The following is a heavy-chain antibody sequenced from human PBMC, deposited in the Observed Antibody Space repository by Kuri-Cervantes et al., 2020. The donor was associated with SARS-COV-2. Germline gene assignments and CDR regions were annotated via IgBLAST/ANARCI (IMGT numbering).Heavy chain of an antibody. Sequence: SGPTLVKPTQTLTLTCTFSGFSLSTSGMCVSWIRQPPGKALEWLARIDWDDDKYYSTSLKTRLTISKDTSKNQVVLTMTKMDPVDTATYYCARVPYDSSGYNWFDPWGQGTLVTVSS. CDR2: IDWDDDK. J-gene: IGHJ5*02. D-gene: IGHD3-22*01. CDR3: ARVPYDSSGYNWFDP. CDR1: GFSLSTSGMC. V-gene: IGHV2-70*11.